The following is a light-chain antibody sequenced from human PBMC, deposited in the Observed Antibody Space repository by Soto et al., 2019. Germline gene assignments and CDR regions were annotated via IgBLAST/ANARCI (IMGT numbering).Light chain of an antibody. CDR2: TAS. CDR1: QSISSH. V-gene: IGKV1-33*01. Sequence: DIRMTQSPSSLSASVGDTVTITCRASQSISSHLNWYQQKPGKAPNLLMYTASNLETGVPSRFSGSGSGTDFTFTISSLQPEDIATYYCQQYSHLITFGQGTRLEIK. CDR3: QQYSHLIT. J-gene: IGKJ5*01.